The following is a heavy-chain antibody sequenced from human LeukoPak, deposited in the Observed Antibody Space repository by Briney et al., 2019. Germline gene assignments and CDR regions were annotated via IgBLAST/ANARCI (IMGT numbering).Heavy chain of an antibody. Sequence: SETLSLTCTVSGYSISSGYYWGWIRQPPGKGLEWIGSIYHSGSTYYNPSLKSRVTISVDTSKNQFSLKLSSVTAADTAVYYCARRYYYYDSSGYAFDIWGQGTMVTVSS. J-gene: IGHJ3*02. CDR1: GYSISSGYY. D-gene: IGHD3-22*01. CDR2: IYHSGST. V-gene: IGHV4-38-2*02. CDR3: ARRYYYYDSSGYAFDI.